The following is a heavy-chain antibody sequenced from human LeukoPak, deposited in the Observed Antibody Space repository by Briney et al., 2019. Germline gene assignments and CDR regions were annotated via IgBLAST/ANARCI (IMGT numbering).Heavy chain of an antibody. V-gene: IGHV4-30-4*01. D-gene: IGHD3-22*01. CDR2: MYYSGST. CDR3: ARPYYYDSRIDP. J-gene: IGHJ5*02. CDR1: GGSISSGDYY. Sequence: PSQTLSLTCTVSGGSISSGDYYWGWLRQPPGKGLEWVAYMYYSGSTYYNPSLKSRVTMSADTSKNQLSLKLSSVTAADTAVYYCARPYYYDSRIDPWGQGILVTVSS.